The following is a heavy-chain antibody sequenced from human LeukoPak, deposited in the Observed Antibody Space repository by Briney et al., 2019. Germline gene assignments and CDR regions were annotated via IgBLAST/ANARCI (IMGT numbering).Heavy chain of an antibody. J-gene: IGHJ4*02. CDR3: ARLGTYYDSSAYYYLIDY. V-gene: IGHV4-39*02. Sequence: SETLSLTCTVSGGSISSNRYYWGWIRQPPGKGLEWIGSIYYSGSTYYNPSLKSRVTISVDTSKNHFSLKLSSVTAADTALYYCARLGTYYDSSAYYYLIDYWGQGTLVTVSS. D-gene: IGHD3-22*01. CDR1: GGSISSNRYY. CDR2: IYYSGST.